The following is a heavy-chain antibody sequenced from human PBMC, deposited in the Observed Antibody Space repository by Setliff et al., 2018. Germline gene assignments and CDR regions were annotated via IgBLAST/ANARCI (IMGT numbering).Heavy chain of an antibody. CDR1: GGSIGPHY. J-gene: IGHJ6*03. CDR3: ARDRATVIRGVTSFLYYYMDV. CDR2: IFYSDTA. V-gene: IGHV4-59*11. D-gene: IGHD3-10*01. Sequence: SETLSLTCTVSGGSIGPHYWSWIRQAPGKGLEWIGHIFYSDTAKYNPSLESRAAFSVDSSKNQFSLKLRSVTAADTAVYYCARDRATVIRGVTSFLYYYMDVWGGGTTVTVSS.